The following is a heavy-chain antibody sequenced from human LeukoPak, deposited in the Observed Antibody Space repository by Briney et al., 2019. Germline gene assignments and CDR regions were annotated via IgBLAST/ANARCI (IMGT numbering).Heavy chain of an antibody. J-gene: IGHJ4*02. CDR1: GYTLTELS. D-gene: IGHD6-19*01. Sequence: ASVKVSCKVSGYTLTELSMHWVRQAPGQGLEWMGIINPSGGSTSYAQKFQGRVTMTRDTSTSTVYMELSSLRSEDTAVYYCAAMPRRYSSGWTDYWGQGTLVTVSS. CDR2: INPSGGST. CDR3: AAMPRRYSSGWTDY. V-gene: IGHV1-46*01.